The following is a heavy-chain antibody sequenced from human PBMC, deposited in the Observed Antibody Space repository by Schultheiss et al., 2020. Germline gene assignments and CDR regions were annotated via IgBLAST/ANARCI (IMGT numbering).Heavy chain of an antibody. D-gene: IGHD3-10*01. CDR2: IYYSGST. V-gene: IGHV4-59*12. CDR1: GGSISSYY. Sequence: TLSLTCTVSGGSISSYYWSWIRQPPGKGLEWIGYIYYSGSTNYNPSLKSRVTISVDTSKNQFSLKLSSVTAADTAVYYCARSVGGMDVWGQGTTVTVSS. J-gene: IGHJ6*02. CDR3: ARSVGGMDV.